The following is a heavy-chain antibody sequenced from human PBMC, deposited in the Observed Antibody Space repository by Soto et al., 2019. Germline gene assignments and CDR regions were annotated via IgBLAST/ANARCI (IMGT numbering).Heavy chain of an antibody. CDR3: ARXXFXGSGSYYNEHGHYYMDV. V-gene: IGHV4-39*01. D-gene: IGHD3-10*01. J-gene: IGHJ6*03. Sequence: PSETLSLTCTVSGGSISSSSYYWGWIRQPPGKVLEWIGSIYYSGSTCYNASLKSRVTVSVDTSNNQFSLKLSSVTSSYTAVYYCARXXFXGSGSYYNEHGHYYMDVWGKGTTVTVSS. CDR2: IYYSGST. CDR1: GGSISSSSYY.